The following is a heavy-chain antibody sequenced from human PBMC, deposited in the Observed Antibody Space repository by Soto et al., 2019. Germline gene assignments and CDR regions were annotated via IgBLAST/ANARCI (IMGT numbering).Heavy chain of an antibody. CDR2: IIPISGTT. CDR3: ARVRCFNGLCHTADYGMDV. D-gene: IGHD2-8*01. Sequence: SVKVSCKASGDVFRSYGINWVRQAPGQGLEWMGGIIPISGTTNYAQKFQGRVAITADESTDTVYMELSRLRPEDTAVYFCARVRCFNGLCHTADYGMDVWGQGTTVTVSS. J-gene: IGHJ6*02. CDR1: GDVFRSYG. V-gene: IGHV1-69*13.